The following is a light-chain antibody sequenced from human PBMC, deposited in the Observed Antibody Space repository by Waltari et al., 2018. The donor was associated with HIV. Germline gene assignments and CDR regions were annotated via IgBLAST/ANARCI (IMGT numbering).Light chain of an antibody. CDR2: DVS. CDR1: SSDVGGHNF. CDR3: SSYTSSSTYI. J-gene: IGLJ1*01. V-gene: IGLV2-14*03. Sequence: SGSPRQSITISCTGTSSDVGGHNFVSWYQQHPGKAPQLMIYDVSNRPSGISNRFSGSKSGNTASLTISGLQAEDEADYYCSSYTSSSTYIFGTGTKVTVL.